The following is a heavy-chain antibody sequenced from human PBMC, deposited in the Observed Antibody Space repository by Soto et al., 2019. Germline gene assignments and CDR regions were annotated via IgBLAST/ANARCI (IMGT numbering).Heavy chain of an antibody. CDR1: GYSISSGYY. J-gene: IGHJ4*02. CDR2: IYHSGST. CDR3: ASSNPTRPLYDFWSGYSNDY. D-gene: IGHD3-3*01. V-gene: IGHV4-38-2*01. Sequence: PSETLSLTCAVSGYSISSGYYWGWIRQPPGKGLEWIGSIYHSGSTYYNPSLKSRVTISVDTSKNQFSLKLSSVTAADTAVYYCASSNPTRPLYDFWSGYSNDYWGQGTLVTVSS.